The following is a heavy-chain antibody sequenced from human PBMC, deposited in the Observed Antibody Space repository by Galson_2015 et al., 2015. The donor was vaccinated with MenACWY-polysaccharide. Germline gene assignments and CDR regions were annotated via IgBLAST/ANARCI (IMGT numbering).Heavy chain of an antibody. V-gene: IGHV3-23*01. D-gene: IGHD3-3*01. CDR1: GFTFTSYA. J-gene: IGHJ5*02. Sequence: SLRLSCAASGFTFTSYAMSWVRQAPGKGPEWVSAIRSSGANTYYADSVKGRFTISRDNSKNTLYLQMNSLRAEDTAVYYCAKDSTDFWSVAGRFDHWGQG. CDR2: IRSSGANT. CDR3: AKDSTDFWSVAGRFDH.